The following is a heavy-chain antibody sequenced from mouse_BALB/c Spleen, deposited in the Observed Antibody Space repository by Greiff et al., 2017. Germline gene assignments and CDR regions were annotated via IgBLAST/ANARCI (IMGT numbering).Heavy chain of an antibody. CDR3: ARGGRNYYAMDY. CDR1: GYTFTSYW. D-gene: IGHD3-3*01. CDR2: IDPSDSET. V-gene: IGHV1-69*02. Sequence: QVQLQQPGAELVKPGAPVKLSCKASGYTFTSYWMNWVKQRPGRGLEWIGRIDPSDSETHYNQKFKDKATLTVDKSSSTAYIQLSSLTSEDSAVYYCARGGRNYYAMDYWGQGTSVTVSS. J-gene: IGHJ4*01.